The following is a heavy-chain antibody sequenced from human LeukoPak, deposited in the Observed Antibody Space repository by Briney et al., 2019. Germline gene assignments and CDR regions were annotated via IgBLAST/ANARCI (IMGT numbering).Heavy chain of an antibody. J-gene: IGHJ4*02. D-gene: IGHD4-11*01. CDR3: ARALNDYSNYGGY. CDR1: GFTLSSYS. Sequence: GGSLRLSCAASGFTLSSYSVNWVRQAPGKGLEWVSSISSSSSYIYYADSVKGRFTISRDNAKNSLYLQMNSLRAEDTAVYYCARALNDYSNYGGYWGQGTLVTVSS. CDR2: ISSSSSYI. V-gene: IGHV3-21*01.